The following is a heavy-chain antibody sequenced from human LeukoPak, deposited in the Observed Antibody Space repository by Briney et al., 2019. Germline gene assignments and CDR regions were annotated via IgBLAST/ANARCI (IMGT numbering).Heavy chain of an antibody. J-gene: IGHJ3*02. D-gene: IGHD3-9*01. Sequence: ASVKVSCKASGGTFISYAISWVRQAPGQGLEWMGWISAYNGNTNYAQKLQGRVTMTTDTSTSTAYMELRSLRSDDTAVYYCARSGHHYDILTGYVGEDPDAFDIWGQGTMVTVSS. V-gene: IGHV1-18*01. CDR1: GGTFISYA. CDR3: ARSGHHYDILTGYVGEDPDAFDI. CDR2: ISAYNGNT.